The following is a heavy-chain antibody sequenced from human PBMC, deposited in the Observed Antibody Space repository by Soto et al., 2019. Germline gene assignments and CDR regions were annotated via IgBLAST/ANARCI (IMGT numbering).Heavy chain of an antibody. V-gene: IGHV3-23*01. CDR3: AKYQPMTQPRPYFDY. D-gene: IGHD3-22*01. J-gene: IGHJ4*02. CDR2: ISSSGGST. Sequence: EVQLLESGGDLIQPGGSLRLSCAASGFTFSSYAMSWVRQAPGKGLGWVSAISSSGGSTFYADSVKGRFTISRDNSRNTLYLQMNSLRAEDTARYYCAKYQPMTQPRPYFDYWGQGTLVTVSS. CDR1: GFTFSSYA.